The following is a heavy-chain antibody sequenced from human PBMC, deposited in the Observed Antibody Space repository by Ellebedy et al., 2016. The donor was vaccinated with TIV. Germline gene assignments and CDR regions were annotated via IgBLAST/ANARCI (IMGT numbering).Heavy chain of an antibody. CDR1: GYSFTSHG. V-gene: IGHV1-18*01. CDR3: ARGAMALS. J-gene: IGHJ5*02. CDR2: VTAYNRDT. D-gene: IGHD5-24*01. Sequence: AASVKVSCKASGYSFTSHGIIWVRHAPGQGLQWMGWVTAYNRDTYYAQNFQGRVTFTTDTSSSTAYMELRSLRSDDTGVYYCARGAMALSWGQGTLVTVSS.